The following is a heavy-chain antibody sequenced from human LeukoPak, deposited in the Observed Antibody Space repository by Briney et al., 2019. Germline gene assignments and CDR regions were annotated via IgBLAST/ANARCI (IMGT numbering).Heavy chain of an antibody. CDR1: GYSISSGYY. CDR2: IYHSGST. V-gene: IGHV4-38-2*02. Sequence: SETLSLTCTVSGYSISSGYYWGWIRQPPGKGLEWIGSIYHSGSTYYNPSLKSRVTISVDTSKNQFSLKLSSVTAADTAVYYCARDHRYFDLWGRGTLVTVSS. CDR3: ARDHRYFDL. J-gene: IGHJ2*01.